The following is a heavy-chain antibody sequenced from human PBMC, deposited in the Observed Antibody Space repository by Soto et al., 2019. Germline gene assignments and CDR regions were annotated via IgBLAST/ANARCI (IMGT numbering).Heavy chain of an antibody. CDR2: ISGTAHAT. D-gene: IGHD3-3*02. V-gene: IGHV3-23*01. Sequence: EVQLLESGGGLVQPGGSLRISCAASGFDFSNYAMSWVRQAPGKGLEWVSAISGTAHATYYAASVKGRFTSSRDNSKNTLYLQMNSLRVEDTAVYFCVKDAPQPFSDWGQGTLVTVSS. CDR1: GFDFSNYA. CDR3: VKDAPQPFSD. J-gene: IGHJ4*02.